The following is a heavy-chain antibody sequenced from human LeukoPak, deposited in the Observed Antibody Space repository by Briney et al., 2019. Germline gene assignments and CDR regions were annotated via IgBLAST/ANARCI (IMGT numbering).Heavy chain of an antibody. Sequence: PGGSLRLSCAASGFTVSSNYMSWVRQAPGKGLEWVSVIYSGGSTYYADSVKGRFTISRDNSKNTLYLQMNSLRAEDTAVYYCAKATEVSVVVPAATNWGQGTLVTVSS. CDR2: IYSGGST. J-gene: IGHJ4*02. V-gene: IGHV3-53*01. CDR3: AKATEVSVVVPAATN. CDR1: GFTVSSNY. D-gene: IGHD2-2*01.